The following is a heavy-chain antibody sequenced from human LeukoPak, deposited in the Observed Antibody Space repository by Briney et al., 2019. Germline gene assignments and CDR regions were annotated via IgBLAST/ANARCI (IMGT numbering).Heavy chain of an antibody. J-gene: IGHJ3*02. CDR1: GYSFTNYW. V-gene: IGHV5-51*01. CDR3: ARPESPNDGFDI. CDR2: IYPGDSDT. Sequence: GESLKISCKGSGYSFTNYWVGWMRQMPGKGLEWMGIIYPGDSDTRYSPSFQGQVTISADKSISTAYLQWSSLKASDTAIYYCARPESPNDGFDIWGQGTMVTVSS.